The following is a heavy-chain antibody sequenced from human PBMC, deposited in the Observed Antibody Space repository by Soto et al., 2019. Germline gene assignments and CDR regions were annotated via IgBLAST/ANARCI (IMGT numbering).Heavy chain of an antibody. J-gene: IGHJ2*01. CDR2: IIPILGIA. Sequence: QVQRVQSGAEVKKPGSSVKVSCKASGGTFSSYTISWLRQAPGQGLEWMGRIIPILGIANNAQKVQGRVTITADKSTSKAYMELRSLRSEDTAVYYCAREPRPYYDTVWYFDLWGRGTLVTVSS. D-gene: IGHD3-22*01. V-gene: IGHV1-69*08. CDR1: GGTFSSYT. CDR3: AREPRPYYDTVWYFDL.